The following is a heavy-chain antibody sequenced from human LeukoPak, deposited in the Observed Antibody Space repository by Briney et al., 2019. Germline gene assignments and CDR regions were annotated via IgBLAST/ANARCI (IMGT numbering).Heavy chain of an antibody. Sequence: ASVKVSCKASGYTFTGYYMHWVRQAPGQGLEWMGWISAYNGNTNYAQKLQGRVTMTTDTSTSTAYMELRSLRSDDTAVYYCAREANVWGVREAFDIWGQGTMVTVSS. D-gene: IGHD3-16*01. CDR1: GYTFTGYY. J-gene: IGHJ3*02. V-gene: IGHV1-18*04. CDR2: ISAYNGNT. CDR3: AREANVWGVREAFDI.